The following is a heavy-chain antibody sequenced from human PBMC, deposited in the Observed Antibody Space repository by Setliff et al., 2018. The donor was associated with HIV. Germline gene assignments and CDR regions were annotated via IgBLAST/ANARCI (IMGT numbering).Heavy chain of an antibody. J-gene: IGHJ4*02. CDR1: GITFSSYG. CDR2: ISDDGSRK. Sequence: GGSLRLSCAASGITFSSYGMQWVRQGPGKGLEWVAGISDDGSRKYYADSVKGRFTISRDNSKDTLYLQMDSLRVEDTAVYYCARAAVVGRPLYYFDYWGQGSLVTVSS. D-gene: IGHD2-15*01. CDR3: ARAAVVGRPLYYFDY. V-gene: IGHV3-30*03.